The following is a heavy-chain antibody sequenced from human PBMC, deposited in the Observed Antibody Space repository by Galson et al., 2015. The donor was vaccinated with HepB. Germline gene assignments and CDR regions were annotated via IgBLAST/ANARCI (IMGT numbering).Heavy chain of an antibody. J-gene: IGHJ4*02. CDR2: ISYDGSNK. CDR3: ARDASDSSGYLDY. D-gene: IGHD3-22*01. CDR1: GFTFSSYA. Sequence: SLRLSCAASGFTFSSYAMHWVRQAPGKGLEWVAVISYDGSNKYYADSVKGRFTISRDNSKNTLYLQMNSLRAEDTAVYYCARDASDSSGYLDYWGQGTLVTVSS. V-gene: IGHV3-30-3*01.